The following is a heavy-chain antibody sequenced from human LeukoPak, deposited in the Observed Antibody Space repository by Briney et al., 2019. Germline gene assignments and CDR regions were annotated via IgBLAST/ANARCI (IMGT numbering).Heavy chain of an antibody. J-gene: IGHJ4*02. V-gene: IGHV4-39*01. D-gene: IGHD6-19*01. CDR2: IYYSGHT. CDR3: AKGLTYNSCSRGYFDY. Sequence: PSETLSLTCTVSGGSISSSGYYWGWIRQPPGKGLEWIGSIYYSGHTYYNSSLRSRVTISVDTSKNQLSLKVTSVTAADTAVYYCAKGLTYNSCSRGYFDYWGQGTLVTVSS. CDR1: GGSISSSGYY.